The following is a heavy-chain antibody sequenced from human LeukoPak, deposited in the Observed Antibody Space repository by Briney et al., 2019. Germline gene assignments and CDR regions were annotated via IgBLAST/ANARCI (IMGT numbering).Heavy chain of an antibody. CDR1: GYTFTRHA. Sequence: ASVKVSCKASGYTFTRHAIHWVRQAPGQRLEWMGWINAGNGNTKYSQKFQGRVTITRDTSASTAYMELSSLRSEDTAVYYCARTTAMVTIFDYWGQGTLVTVSS. J-gene: IGHJ4*02. V-gene: IGHV1-3*01. CDR3: ARTTAMVTIFDY. D-gene: IGHD5-18*01. CDR2: INAGNGNT.